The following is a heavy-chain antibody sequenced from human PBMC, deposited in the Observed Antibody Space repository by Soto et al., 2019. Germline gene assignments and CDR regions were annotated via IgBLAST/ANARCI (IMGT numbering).Heavy chain of an antibody. CDR3: ASQTALIAARPLYYYYYGMDV. CDR1: GYTFTSYA. V-gene: IGHV1-3*01. D-gene: IGHD6-6*01. J-gene: IGHJ6*02. CDR2: INAGTGNT. Sequence: QVQLVQSGAEVKKTGASVKVSCKASGYTFTSYAMHWVRQAPGQRLEWMGWINAGTGNTKYSQKFQGRVTITRDTSASTAYMELSMLRSEDTAVYYCASQTALIAARPLYYYYYGMDVWGQGTTVTVSS.